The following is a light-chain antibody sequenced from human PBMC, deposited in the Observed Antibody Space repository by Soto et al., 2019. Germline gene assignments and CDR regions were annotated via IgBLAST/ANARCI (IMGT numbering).Light chain of an antibody. J-gene: IGLJ1*01. V-gene: IGLV1-47*01. CDR1: ISNIGSNY. CDR3: AAWDDSLSGYV. Sequence: QSVLTQPPSASGTPGQRVTISCSGSISNIGSNYVYWYQQLPGTAPKLLIYRNDQRPSGVPDRSTGSKSKSGTSASLAISGLRSVDEADYYCAAWDDSLSGYVFGTGTKLTVL. CDR2: RND.